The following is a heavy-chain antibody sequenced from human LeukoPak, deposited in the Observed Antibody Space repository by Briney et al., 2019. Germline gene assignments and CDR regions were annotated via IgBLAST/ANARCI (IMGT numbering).Heavy chain of an antibody. Sequence: PSETLSLTCTVSGGSISSYYWSWIRQPPGKGLEWIGYIYYSGSTNYNPSLKSRVTISLDTSKNQFSLKLSSLTAADTAVYYCARHRGYYYDSSGYWFDYWGQGTLFTVSS. D-gene: IGHD3-22*01. CDR2: IYYSGST. V-gene: IGHV4-59*08. J-gene: IGHJ4*02. CDR3: ARHRGYYYDSSGYWFDY. CDR1: GGSISSYY.